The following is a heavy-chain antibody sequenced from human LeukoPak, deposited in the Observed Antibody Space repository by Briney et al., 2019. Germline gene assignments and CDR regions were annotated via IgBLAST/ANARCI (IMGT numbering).Heavy chain of an antibody. D-gene: IGHD1-26*01. CDR2: IKPNSGGT. CDR1: GYTFTGYY. Sequence: GASVKVSCKASGYTFTGYYMHWGPQAPGQGLEWMGWIKPNSGGTNYAQKFQGRVTMTRDTSISTAYMELSRLRSDDTAVYYCARIRGSYFDIWGQGTMVTVSS. J-gene: IGHJ3*02. CDR3: ARIRGSYFDI. V-gene: IGHV1-2*02.